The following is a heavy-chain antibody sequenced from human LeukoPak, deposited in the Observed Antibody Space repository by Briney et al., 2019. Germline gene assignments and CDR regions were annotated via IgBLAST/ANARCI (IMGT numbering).Heavy chain of an antibody. CDR3: ARVEATATAYFDY. J-gene: IGHJ4*02. CDR1: GDSVSSGGYY. V-gene: IGHV4-61*02. D-gene: IGHD5-18*01. Sequence: PSQTLSLTCTVSGDSVSSGGYYWRWLRQPAGKGLEWIGRIYNSGNNNYNPSLKSRVTISMNTSKNQFSLKLSSVTAADTAVYYCARVEATATAYFDYWGQGTLVTVSS. CDR2: IYNSGNN.